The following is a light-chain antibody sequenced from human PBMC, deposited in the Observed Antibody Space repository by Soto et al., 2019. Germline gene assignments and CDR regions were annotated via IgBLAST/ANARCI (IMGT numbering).Light chain of an antibody. CDR3: QQYNNWPRWVYT. V-gene: IGKV3-15*01. Sequence: EIVMTQSPATLSVSPGERANLSCRASQSVSTNLAWYQQKPGQAPRLLIYGASTRATGIPARFSGSGSGTEFTLTISSLQSEDFAVYYCQQYNNWPRWVYTFGQGTKLEIK. CDR1: QSVSTN. J-gene: IGKJ2*01. CDR2: GAS.